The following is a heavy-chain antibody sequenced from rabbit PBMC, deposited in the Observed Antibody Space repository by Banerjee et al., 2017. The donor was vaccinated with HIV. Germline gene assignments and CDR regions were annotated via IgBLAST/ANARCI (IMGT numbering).Heavy chain of an antibody. CDR2: IYSDSSGST. D-gene: IGHD4-1*01. J-gene: IGHJ4*01. CDR1: GFTLSSSYY. Sequence: QEQLEESGGGLVKPGASLTLTCTASGFTLSSSYYMCWVRQAPGKGLEWIACIYSDSSGSTYYANWAKGRFTISKTSSITVTLQMTSLTAADTATYFCARDLAGVIGWNFGLWGPGTLVTVS. V-gene: IGHV1S45*01. CDR3: ARDLAGVIGWNFGL.